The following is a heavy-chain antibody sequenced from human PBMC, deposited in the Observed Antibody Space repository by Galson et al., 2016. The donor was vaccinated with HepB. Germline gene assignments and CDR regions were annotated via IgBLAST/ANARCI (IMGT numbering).Heavy chain of an antibody. CDR1: GFTFSEYA. V-gene: IGHV3-30*14. CDR2: ISEDGSSD. Sequence: SLRLSCAVTGFTFSEYAMNWVRQAPGKGLEWVAVISEDGSSDSYADSVKGRFTISRDISKNTLYLQMTSLRAEDTAVYFCARVIADYGDHIQNYFDQGGQGALVTVS. D-gene: IGHD4-17*01. J-gene: IGHJ4*02. CDR3: ARVIADYGDHIQNYFDQ.